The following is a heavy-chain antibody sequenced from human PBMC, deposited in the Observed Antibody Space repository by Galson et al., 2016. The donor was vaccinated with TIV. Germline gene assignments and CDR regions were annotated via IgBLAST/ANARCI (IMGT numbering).Heavy chain of an antibody. CDR2: IYYSGKT. Sequence: ETLSLTCPVSGGSVSSYYWSWVRQPPGKGLEWIGYIYYSGKTKYNPSLKSRGTMSEDTSKNQFSLSLRSVTAADTAVYYCARVASSDYYGGVDAFDIWGQGTMVTVSS. D-gene: IGHD4-17*01. CDR3: ARVASSDYYGGVDAFDI. CDR1: GGSVSSYY. V-gene: IGHV4-59*02. J-gene: IGHJ3*02.